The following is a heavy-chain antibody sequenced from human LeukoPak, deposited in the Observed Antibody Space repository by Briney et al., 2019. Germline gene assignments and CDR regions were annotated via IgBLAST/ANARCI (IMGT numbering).Heavy chain of an antibody. CDR2: ISAYNGNT. Sequence: GASVKVSCKASGYTFTSYGISWVRQAPGQGLEWMGWISAYNGNTNYAQKLQGRVTMTTDTSTSTAYMELRSLRSDDTAVYYCARAYVEHIAVALFPDYWGQGTLVTVSS. V-gene: IGHV1-18*01. CDR3: ARAYVEHIAVALFPDY. CDR1: GYTFTSYG. D-gene: IGHD6-19*01. J-gene: IGHJ4*02.